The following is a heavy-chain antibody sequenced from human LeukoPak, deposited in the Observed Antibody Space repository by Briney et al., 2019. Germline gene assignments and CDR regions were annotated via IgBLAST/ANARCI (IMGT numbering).Heavy chain of an antibody. D-gene: IGHD6-13*01. Sequence: SETLSLTCTVFGGSISSYYWSWIRQPPGKGLEWIGYIYYSGSTNYNPSLKSRVTISVDTSKNQFSLKLSSVTAADTAVYYCARHGSSSWFWFDPWGQGTLVTVSS. J-gene: IGHJ5*02. V-gene: IGHV4-59*08. CDR2: IYYSGST. CDR1: GGSISSYY. CDR3: ARHGSSSWFWFDP.